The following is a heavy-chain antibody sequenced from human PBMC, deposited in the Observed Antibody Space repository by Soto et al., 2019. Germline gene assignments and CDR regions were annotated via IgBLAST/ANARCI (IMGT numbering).Heavy chain of an antibody. V-gene: IGHV4-4*02. D-gene: IGHD5-12*01. CDR3: ARGGGPDIAYGMDV. Sequence: KSSETLSLTCDVSGGSISSINWWSWVRQPPGKGRKWIGEVYHSGSTTSNPSLKSRVTISVDKSKNQFSLKLTSVTAADTAIYYCARGGGPDIAYGMDVWGQGTTVTVSS. J-gene: IGHJ6*02. CDR2: VYHSGST. CDR1: GGSISSINW.